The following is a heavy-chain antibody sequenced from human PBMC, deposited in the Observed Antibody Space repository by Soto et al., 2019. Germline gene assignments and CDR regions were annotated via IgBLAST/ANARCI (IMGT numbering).Heavy chain of an antibody. J-gene: IGHJ4*02. Sequence: GSLRLSCAASGFTFRNYDLHWVRQAPGKGLEWVSFLSGSGGGTYYADSVKGRFTIRRVNSKNTLYLQMNSLRAENTAVYYCATLEPARHLASWGQGTLVTVSS. V-gene: IGHV3-23*01. D-gene: IGHD1-1*01. CDR2: LSGSGGGT. CDR1: GFTFRNYD. CDR3: ATLEPARHLAS.